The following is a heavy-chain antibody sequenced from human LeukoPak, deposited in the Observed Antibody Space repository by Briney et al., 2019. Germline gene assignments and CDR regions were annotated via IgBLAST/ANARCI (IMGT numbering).Heavy chain of an antibody. D-gene: IGHD3-22*01. CDR3: ARDQYTYYYDSSGRPRVDY. CDR2: IYSGGST. Sequence: GGSLRLSCAASGFTVSNNYMSWVRQAPGKGLEWVSVIYSGGSTYYADSVKGRFTISRDNSKNTLYLQMNSLRAEDTAVYYCARDQYTYYYDSSGRPRVDYWGQGTLVTVSS. CDR1: GFTVSNNY. V-gene: IGHV3-53*01. J-gene: IGHJ4*02.